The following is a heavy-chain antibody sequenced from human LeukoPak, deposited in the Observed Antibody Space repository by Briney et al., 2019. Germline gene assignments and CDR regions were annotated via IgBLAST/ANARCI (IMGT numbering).Heavy chain of an antibody. Sequence: RRSLRLSCAASGFTFSSYAMHWVRQAPGKGLEWVAVISYDGSNKNYADSVKGRFTISGDNSKNTLYLQMNSLRAEDTSVYYCARSPGILGTNYFDYWGQGTLVTVSS. CDR2: ISYDGSNK. D-gene: IGHD1-26*01. V-gene: IGHV3-30*04. CDR3: ARSPGILGTNYFDY. J-gene: IGHJ4*02. CDR1: GFTFSSYA.